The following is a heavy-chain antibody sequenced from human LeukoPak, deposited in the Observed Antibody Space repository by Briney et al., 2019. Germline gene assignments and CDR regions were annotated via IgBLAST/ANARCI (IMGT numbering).Heavy chain of an antibody. CDR3: AIPTGVTATGPDY. D-gene: IGHD6-13*01. Sequence: GGSLRLSCAASGFIFSNYAMSWVRQAPGKGLEWGSATSGSGGDTYYADSVKGRFTISRDNSKNTLYLQMHNLRAEDSALYYCAIPTGVTATGPDYWGQGTPVTVSS. V-gene: IGHV3-23*01. CDR2: TSGSGGDT. J-gene: IGHJ4*02. CDR1: GFIFSNYA.